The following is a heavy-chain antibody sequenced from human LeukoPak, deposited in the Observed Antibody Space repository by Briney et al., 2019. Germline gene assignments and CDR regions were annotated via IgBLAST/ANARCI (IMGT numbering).Heavy chain of an antibody. D-gene: IGHD3-22*01. Sequence: PGGSLRLSCAASGFTFSRYGMPWVRQAPGKGLEWVAVIWYDGSNKYYTDSVKGRFTISRDNSKNTLYLQMNSLRAEDTAVYYCAREGYYYYDSVGFDYWGQGTLVTVSS. CDR1: GFTFSRYG. CDR3: AREGYYYYDSVGFDY. CDR2: IWYDGSNK. V-gene: IGHV3-33*01. J-gene: IGHJ4*02.